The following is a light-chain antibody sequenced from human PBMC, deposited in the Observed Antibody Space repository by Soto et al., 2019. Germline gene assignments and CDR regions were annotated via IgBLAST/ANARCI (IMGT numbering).Light chain of an antibody. Sequence: EILMTQSPATLSVSPGERATLSCRASQSVSSNLAWYKQKPGQAPRSLIYGASTRATGIPARLSGSGSGTEFTLTISSMKSEDFAVYYCQQYNNWWTFGQGTKVDIK. CDR2: GAS. CDR1: QSVSSN. CDR3: QQYNNWWT. J-gene: IGKJ1*01. V-gene: IGKV3-15*01.